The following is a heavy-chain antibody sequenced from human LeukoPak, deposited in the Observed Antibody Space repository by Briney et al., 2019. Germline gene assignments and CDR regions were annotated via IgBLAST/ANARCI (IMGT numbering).Heavy chain of an antibody. CDR1: GYTFTGYY. J-gene: IGHJ6*02. V-gene: IGHV1-2*02. D-gene: IGHD3-10*01. Sequence: ASVKVSCKASGYTFTGYYMHWVRQAPGQGLEWMGWINPNSGGTNYAQKFQGRVTMTRDTSISTAYMELSRLRSDDTAVYYCARGNTVKYYYGSGKTVNYYGMDVWGQGTTVTVSS. CDR3: ARGNTVKYYYGSGKTVNYYGMDV. CDR2: INPNSGGT.